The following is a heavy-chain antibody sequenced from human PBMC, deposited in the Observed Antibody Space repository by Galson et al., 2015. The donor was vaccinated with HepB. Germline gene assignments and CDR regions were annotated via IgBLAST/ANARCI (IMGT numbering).Heavy chain of an antibody. V-gene: IGHV2-70*01. J-gene: IGHJ4*02. CDR2: IDWDDDK. CDR3: ARYSGSYYPEIYFDY. CDR1: GFSLSTSGMC. D-gene: IGHD1-26*01. Sequence: PALVKPTQTLTLTCTFSGFSLSTSGMCVSWIRQPPGKALEWLALIDWDDDKYYSTSLKTRLTISKDTSKNQVVLTMTNMDPVDTATYYCARYSGSYYPEIYFDYWGQGTLVTVSS.